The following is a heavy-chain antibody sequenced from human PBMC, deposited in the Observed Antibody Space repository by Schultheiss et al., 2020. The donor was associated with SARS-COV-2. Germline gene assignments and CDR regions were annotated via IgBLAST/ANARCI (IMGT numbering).Heavy chain of an antibody. CDR3: ARGRGYCSGGSCYLPTHYYYYGMDV. CDR1: GGSISGYF. D-gene: IGHD2-15*01. CDR2: IYYSGST. J-gene: IGHJ6*02. V-gene: IGHV4-59*12. Sequence: SKTLSLTCSVSGGSISGYFWSWIRQPPGKGLEWIGYIYYSGSTNYNPSLKSRVTISVHTSKKQFSLKLSSVTAADTAVYFCARGRGYCSGGSCYLPTHYYYYGMDVWGQGTTVTVSS.